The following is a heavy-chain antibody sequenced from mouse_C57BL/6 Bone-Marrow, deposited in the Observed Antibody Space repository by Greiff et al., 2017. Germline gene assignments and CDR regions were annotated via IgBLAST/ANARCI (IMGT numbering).Heavy chain of an antibody. D-gene: IGHD1-1*01. V-gene: IGHV1-80*01. CDR3: ARWGILGSSSYAMDY. CDR2: IYPGDGDT. Sequence: QVQLQQSGAELVKPGASVKISCKASGYAFSSYWMNWVKQRPGKGLEWIGQIYPGDGDTNYNGKFKGKATLTADKSSSTAYMQLSSLTSEDSAVYFCARWGILGSSSYAMDYWGQGTSVTVSS. CDR1: GYAFSSYW. J-gene: IGHJ4*01.